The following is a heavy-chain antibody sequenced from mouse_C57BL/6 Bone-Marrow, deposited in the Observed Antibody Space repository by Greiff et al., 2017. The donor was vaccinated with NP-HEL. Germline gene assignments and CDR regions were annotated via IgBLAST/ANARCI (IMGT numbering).Heavy chain of an antibody. Sequence: EVKLVESGGGLVQPGGSLKLSCAASGFTFSDYYMYWVRQTPEKRLEWVAYISNGGGSTYYPDTVKGRFTISRDNAKNTLYLQMSRLKSEDTAMYYCARQGTTVVEGYAMDDWGQGTSVTVSS. D-gene: IGHD1-1*01. CDR1: GFTFSDYY. V-gene: IGHV5-12*01. CDR2: ISNGGGST. CDR3: ARQGTTVVEGYAMDD. J-gene: IGHJ4*01.